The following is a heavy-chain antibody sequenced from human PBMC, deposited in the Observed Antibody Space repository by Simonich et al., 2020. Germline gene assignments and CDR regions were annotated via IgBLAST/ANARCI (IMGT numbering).Heavy chain of an antibody. CDR1: GYTFTGYY. V-gene: IGHV1-2*06. CDR3: ARDWYYYDSSGYYSDAFDI. CDR2: IHPNSGGT. D-gene: IGHD3-22*01. J-gene: IGHJ3*02. Sequence: QVQLVQSGAEVKKPGASVKVSCKASGYTFTGYYMHWVRQAPGQGLEWMGRIHPNSGGTNYDKKVQGRVTMTRDTSISTAYMELSRLRSDDTAVYYCARDWYYYDSSGYYSDAFDIWGQGTMVTVSS.